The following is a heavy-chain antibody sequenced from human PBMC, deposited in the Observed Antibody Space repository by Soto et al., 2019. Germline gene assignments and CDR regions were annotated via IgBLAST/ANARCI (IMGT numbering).Heavy chain of an antibody. V-gene: IGHV1-3*01. D-gene: IGHD1-26*01. CDR3: ARALRGRLFLIIRRPPSFKH. Sequence: GASVKVSCKASGYTFTSYAMHWVRQAPGQRLEWMGWINAGNGNTKYSQKFQGRVTITRDTSASTAYMELSSLRSEDTAVYYCARALRGRLFLIIRRPPSFKHWGQGSLVRGSS. CDR2: INAGNGNT. CDR1: GYTFTSYA. J-gene: IGHJ1*01.